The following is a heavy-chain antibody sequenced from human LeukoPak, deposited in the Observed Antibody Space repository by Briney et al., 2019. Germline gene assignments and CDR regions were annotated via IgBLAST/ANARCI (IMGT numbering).Heavy chain of an antibody. CDR2: IYSGGDT. J-gene: IGHJ4*02. Sequence: GGSLRLSCAASGFTVSSNYMSWVRQAPGKGLEWVSFIYSGGDTHYSDSVKGRFTISRDSSKNTLYLQMNSLRAEDTATYYCSRRAGEYSHPYDYWGQGTLVTVSS. D-gene: IGHD2-15*01. CDR1: GFTVSSNY. CDR3: SRRAGEYSHPYDY. V-gene: IGHV3-53*01.